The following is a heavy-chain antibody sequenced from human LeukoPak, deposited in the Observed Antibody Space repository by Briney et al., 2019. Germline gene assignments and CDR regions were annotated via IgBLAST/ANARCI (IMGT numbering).Heavy chain of an antibody. V-gene: IGHV5-51*01. Sequence: GESLKISCKGSGYSFTSYWIGWVRQMPGKGLEWMGIIYPGDSDTRYSPSFQGQVTISADKSISTAYLQWSSLKASDTAMYYCARVAAAGTRYNWFDPWGQGTLVTVSS. CDR2: IYPGDSDT. CDR1: GYSFTSYW. CDR3: ARVAAAGTRYNWFDP. J-gene: IGHJ5*02. D-gene: IGHD6-13*01.